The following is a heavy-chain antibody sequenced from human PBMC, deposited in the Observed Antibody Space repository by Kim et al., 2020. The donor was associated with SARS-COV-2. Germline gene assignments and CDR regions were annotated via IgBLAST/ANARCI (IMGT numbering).Heavy chain of an antibody. CDR2: IKSKTDGGTT. CDR1: GFTFSNAW. Sequence: GGSLRLSCAASGFTFSNAWMSWVRQAPGKGLEWVGRIKSKTDGGTTDYAAPVKGRFTISRDDSKNTLYLQMNSLKTEDTAVYYCTTDSSWPGSYYPFYYYYYGMDVWGQGTTVTVSS. CDR3: TTDSSWPGSYYPFYYYYYGMDV. J-gene: IGHJ6*02. V-gene: IGHV3-15*01. D-gene: IGHD3-10*01.